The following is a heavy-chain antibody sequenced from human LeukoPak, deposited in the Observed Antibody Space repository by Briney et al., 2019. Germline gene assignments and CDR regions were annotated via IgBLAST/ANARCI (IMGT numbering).Heavy chain of an antibody. Sequence: GGSLRLSCAASGFTFSSYAMSWVRQAPGKGLEWVSAISGSGGTTYYADSVKGRFTISRDNSKNTLYLQMNSLRAEDTAVYYCEKDKVRLVTFGGVIVDYWGQGTLVTVSS. V-gene: IGHV3-23*01. CDR1: GFTFSSYA. J-gene: IGHJ4*02. D-gene: IGHD3-16*02. CDR2: ISGSGGTT. CDR3: EKDKVRLVTFGGVIVDY.